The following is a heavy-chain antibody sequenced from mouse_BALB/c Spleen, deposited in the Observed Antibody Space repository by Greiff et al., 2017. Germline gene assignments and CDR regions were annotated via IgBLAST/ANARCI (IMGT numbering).Heavy chain of an antibody. D-gene: IGHD1-2*01. J-gene: IGHJ4*01. CDR3: ARGYYGYGAMDY. CDR2: INPSTGYT. V-gene: IGHV1-7*01. CDR1: GYTFTSYW. Sequence: QVQLQQSGAELAKPGASVKMSCKASGYTFTSYWMHWVKQRPGQGLEWIGYINPSTGYTEYNQKFKDKATLTADKSSSTAYMQLSSLTSEDSAVYYCARGYYGYGAMDYWGQGTSVTVSS.